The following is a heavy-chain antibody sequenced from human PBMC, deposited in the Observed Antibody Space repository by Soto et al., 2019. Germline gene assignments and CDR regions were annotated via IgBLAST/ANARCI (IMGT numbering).Heavy chain of an antibody. V-gene: IGHV4-34*01. CDR1: GGSFSGYY. J-gene: IGHJ6*03. CDR3: AREIAVAGTDSYYYMDV. D-gene: IGHD6-19*01. Sequence: SETLSLTCAVYGGSFSGYYWSWIRQPPGKGLEWIGEINHSGSTNYNPSLKSRVTISVDTSKNQFSLKLSSVTAADTAVYYCAREIAVAGTDSYYYMDVWGKGTTVTVSS. CDR2: INHSGST.